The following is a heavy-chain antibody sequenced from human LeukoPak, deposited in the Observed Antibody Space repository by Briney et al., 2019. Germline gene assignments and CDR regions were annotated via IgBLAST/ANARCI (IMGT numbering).Heavy chain of an antibody. J-gene: IGHJ4*02. CDR1: GGSISSSSYY. Sequence: SETLSLTCTVSGGSISSSSYYWGWIRQPPGKGLEWIGSIYYSGSTYYNPSLKSRVTISVDTSKNQFSLKLSSVTAADTAVYYCARDHSSSHDYWGQGTLVTVSS. V-gene: IGHV4-39*02. CDR3: ARDHSSSHDY. CDR2: IYYSGST. D-gene: IGHD6-6*01.